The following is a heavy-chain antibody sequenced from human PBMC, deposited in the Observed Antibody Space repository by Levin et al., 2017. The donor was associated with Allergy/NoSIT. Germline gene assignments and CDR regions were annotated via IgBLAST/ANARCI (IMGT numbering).Heavy chain of an antibody. D-gene: IGHD4-17*01. CDR2: IYYSGST. CDR3: ARAYPSPYGDYVAHRGPNCGFDP. CDR1: GGSISSGGYY. V-gene: IGHV4-31*03. J-gene: IGHJ5*02. Sequence: SCTVSGGSISSGGYYWSWIRQHPGKGLEWIGYIYYSGSTYYNPSLKSRVTISVDTSKNQFSLKLSSVTAADTAVYYCARAYPSPYGDYVAHRGPNCGFDPWGQGTLVTVSS.